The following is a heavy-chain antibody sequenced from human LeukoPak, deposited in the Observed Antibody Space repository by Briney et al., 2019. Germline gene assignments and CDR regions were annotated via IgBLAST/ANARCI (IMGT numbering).Heavy chain of an antibody. CDR2: ISYDGSNK. CDR3: AKDLVRVAFSFDY. Sequence: GGSLRLSCVVSGFTFSSYGMHWVRQAPGKGLEWVAVISYDGSNKYYADSVKGRFTISRDNSKNTLYLQMNSLRAEDTAVYYCAKDLVRVAFSFDYWGQGTLVTVSS. V-gene: IGHV3-30*18. D-gene: IGHD5-12*01. J-gene: IGHJ4*02. CDR1: GFTFSSYG.